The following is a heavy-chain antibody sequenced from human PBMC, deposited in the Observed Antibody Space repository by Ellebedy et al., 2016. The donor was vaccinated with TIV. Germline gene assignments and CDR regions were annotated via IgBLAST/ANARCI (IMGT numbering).Heavy chain of an antibody. CDR2: ISDDGFRT. D-gene: IGHD3-10*01. CDR3: TKHRPGASMDV. J-gene: IGHJ6*02. V-gene: IGHV3-23*01. Sequence: PGGSLRLSCAASGFTFSTYAMGWVRQDPGMRPEWVSAISDDGFRTYYADSVKGRFTISRDNSKSTLFLQMNSLTAEDTAVYYCTKHRPGASMDVWGQGTTVTVSS. CDR1: GFTFSTYA.